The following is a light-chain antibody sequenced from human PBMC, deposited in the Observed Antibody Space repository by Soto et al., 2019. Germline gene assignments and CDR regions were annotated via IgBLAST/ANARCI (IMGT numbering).Light chain of an antibody. Sequence: ILLTQCSSYLSASVGDRVTITCRARQCFXSFLGWYQQKPGKAPKILXYFASTLQNGVPSRLSGSGSGTDFTRTISSLQPDDFANYLWQQVETYTRTFGQGTRLEIK. CDR3: QQVETYTRT. CDR1: QCFXSF. V-gene: IGKV1-9*01. CDR2: FAS. J-gene: IGKJ5*01.